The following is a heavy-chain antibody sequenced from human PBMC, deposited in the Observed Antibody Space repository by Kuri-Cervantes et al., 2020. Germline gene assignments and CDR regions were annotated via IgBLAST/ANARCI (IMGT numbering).Heavy chain of an antibody. D-gene: IGHD6-13*01. Sequence: SETLSLTCTVSGGSISSGSYYWSWIRQPAGKGLEWIGRIYTSGSTNYNPSLKSRVTISVDTSKNQFSLKLSSVTAADTAVYYCARGDSSSWSWAFDIWGQGTMVTVS. CDR1: GGSISSGSYY. V-gene: IGHV4-61*02. CDR3: ARGDSSSWSWAFDI. J-gene: IGHJ3*02. CDR2: IYTSGST.